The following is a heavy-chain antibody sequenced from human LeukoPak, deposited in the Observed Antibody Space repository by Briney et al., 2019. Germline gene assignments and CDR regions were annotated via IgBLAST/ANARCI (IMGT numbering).Heavy chain of an antibody. CDR2: MNPNSGNT. Sequence: GASVKVSCKASGYTFTSYGINWVRQATGQGLEWMGWMNPNSGNTGYAQKFQGRVTMTRNTSISTAYMELSSLRSEDTAVYYCARDGRDYYDSSGLGWFDPWGQGTLVTVSS. V-gene: IGHV1-8*02. J-gene: IGHJ5*02. CDR1: GYTFTSYG. CDR3: ARDGRDYYDSSGLGWFDP. D-gene: IGHD3-22*01.